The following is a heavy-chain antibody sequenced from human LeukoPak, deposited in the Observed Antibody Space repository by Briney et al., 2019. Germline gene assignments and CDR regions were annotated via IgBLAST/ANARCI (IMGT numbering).Heavy chain of an antibody. Sequence: PSETLSLTCTVSGGSVSSASYYWGWIRQPPGKGLEWIGNIYFDGSAYYNPSLKSRVTISVDTSMNRFSLNLSSVTAADTAVYYCARQGGYGEFYRHCDSWGQGTLVTVSS. CDR1: GGSVSSASYY. CDR2: IYFDGSA. V-gene: IGHV4-39*01. CDR3: ARQGGYGEFYRHCDS. J-gene: IGHJ4*02. D-gene: IGHD3-10*01.